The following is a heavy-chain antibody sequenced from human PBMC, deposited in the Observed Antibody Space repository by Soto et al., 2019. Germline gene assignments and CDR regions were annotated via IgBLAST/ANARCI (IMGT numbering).Heavy chain of an antibody. CDR3: AREGYCSSTSCYSFDY. CDR2: ISSNGGST. CDR1: GFTFSSYA. V-gene: IGHV3-64*01. D-gene: IGHD2-2*01. J-gene: IGHJ4*01. Sequence: EVQLVESGGGLVQPGGSLRLSCAASGFTFSSYAMHWVRQAPGKGLEYVSAISSNGGSTYYANSVKGRFTISRDNSKNTLYLQMGSLRAEDMAVYYCAREGYCSSTSCYSFDYWGHGTLVTGCS.